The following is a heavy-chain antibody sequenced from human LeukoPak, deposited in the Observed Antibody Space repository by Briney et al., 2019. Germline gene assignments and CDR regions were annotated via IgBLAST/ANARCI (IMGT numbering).Heavy chain of an antibody. D-gene: IGHD3-10*01. CDR1: GFTFNTYA. Sequence: GGSLRLSCVASGFTFNTYAMHWVRQAPGKGLEWLGLISYDGSKQSYPASVTGRFTISRDNSKNKLYLQMNSLRPEDTAVYYCARENGRGVISPYFDYWGQGTLVTVSS. CDR3: ARENGRGVISPYFDY. V-gene: IGHV3-30*04. J-gene: IGHJ4*02. CDR2: ISYDGSKQ.